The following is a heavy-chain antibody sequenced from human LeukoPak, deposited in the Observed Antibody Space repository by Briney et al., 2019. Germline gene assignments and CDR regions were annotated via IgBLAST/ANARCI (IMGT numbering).Heavy chain of an antibody. CDR3: ARDGGGHMVRGVIRDYYFDY. CDR1: GGSISSYY. Sequence: SETLSLTCTVSGGSISSYYWSWIRQPAGKGLEWIGRIYTSGSTNYNPSLKSRVTMSVDTSKNQFSLKLSSVTAADTAVYYCARDGGGHMVRGVIRDYYFDYWGQGTLVTVSS. V-gene: IGHV4-4*07. CDR2: IYTSGST. J-gene: IGHJ4*02. D-gene: IGHD3-10*01.